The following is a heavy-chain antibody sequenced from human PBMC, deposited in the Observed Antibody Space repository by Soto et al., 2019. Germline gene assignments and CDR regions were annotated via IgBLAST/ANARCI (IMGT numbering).Heavy chain of an antibody. J-gene: IGHJ4*02. V-gene: IGHV3-23*01. CDR3: AKDSHCSSTSCYFDY. CDR1: GFTFSSYA. D-gene: IGHD2-2*01. Sequence: GSLRLSCAASGFTFSSYAMSWVRQAPGKGLEWVSAISGSGGSTYYADSVKGRFTISRDNSKNTLYLQMNSLRAEDTAVYYCAKDSHCSSTSCYFDYWGQGTLVTVSS. CDR2: ISGSGGST.